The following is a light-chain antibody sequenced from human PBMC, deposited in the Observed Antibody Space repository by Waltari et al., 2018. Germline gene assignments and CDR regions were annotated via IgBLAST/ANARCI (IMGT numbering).Light chain of an antibody. CDR3: MQTTHSPRT. CDR2: KVS. CDR1: QSLVHSDGNTS. J-gene: IGKJ1*01. Sequence: DVVMTQSPLSLSVSLGQPASISCRSSQSLVHSDGNTSLNWFQQRPGQSPRRLIYKVSRRESGVPDRFSGSGSGTDFTLKSSRGEAEDVGVYYCMQTTHSPRTFGQGTKVEI. V-gene: IGKV2-30*02.